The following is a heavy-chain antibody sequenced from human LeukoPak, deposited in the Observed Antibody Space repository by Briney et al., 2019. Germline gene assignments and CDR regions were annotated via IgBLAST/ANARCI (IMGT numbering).Heavy chain of an antibody. D-gene: IGHD3-16*01. CDR3: ARLGLPSNWFDP. Sequence: SSETLSLTCTVSGGSISSYYWSWIRQPPGKGLEWIGYIYYSGSTNYNPSLKSRVTISVDTSKNQFSLKLSSVTAADTAVYYCARLGLPSNWFDPWGQGTLVTVSS. V-gene: IGHV4-59*08. J-gene: IGHJ5*02. CDR2: IYYSGST. CDR1: GGSISSYY.